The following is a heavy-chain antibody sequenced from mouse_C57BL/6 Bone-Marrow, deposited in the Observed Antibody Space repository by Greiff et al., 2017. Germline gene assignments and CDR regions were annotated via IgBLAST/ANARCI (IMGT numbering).Heavy chain of an antibody. J-gene: IGHJ1*03. D-gene: IGHD1-1*01. CDR3: ARAYYYGSSPDV. V-gene: IGHV1-59*01. CDR2: IDPSDSYT. Sequence: QVQLQQPGAELVRPGTSVKLSCKASGYTFTSYWMNWVKQRPGQGLEWIGVIDPSDSYTNYNQKFKGKATLTVDTSSSTAYMQLSSLTSEDSAVYYCARAYYYGSSPDVWGTGTTVTVSS. CDR1: GYTFTSYW.